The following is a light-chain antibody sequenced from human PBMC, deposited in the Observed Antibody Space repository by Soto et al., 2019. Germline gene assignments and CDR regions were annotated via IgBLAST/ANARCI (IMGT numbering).Light chain of an antibody. CDR2: EVF. V-gene: IGKV2D-29*01. CDR1: QSLLHSDGKTY. CDR3: MQSIQLWT. Sequence: DLVMTQTPLSLSVTPGQPASISCKSSQSLLHSDGKTYLYWYLQKSGQPPQLLIYEVFNRFSGVPDRFSGSGSGTDFTLKISRVEAEDVGVYCCMQSIQLWTFGQGTKVEIK. J-gene: IGKJ1*01.